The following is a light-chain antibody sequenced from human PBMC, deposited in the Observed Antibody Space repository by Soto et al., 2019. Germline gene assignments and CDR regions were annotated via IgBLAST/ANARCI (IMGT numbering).Light chain of an antibody. CDR3: QQSYVART. J-gene: IGKJ1*01. CDR1: QSISNY. Sequence: DIQMTQSPSSLSASVGDRVTITCRATQSISNYVNCYQQKPGKVPKLLIYAASSLASGVPSRFSGSGSGTDFTLTISSLQPEDSATYYCQQSYVARTFGQGTKAEVK. V-gene: IGKV1-39*01. CDR2: AAS.